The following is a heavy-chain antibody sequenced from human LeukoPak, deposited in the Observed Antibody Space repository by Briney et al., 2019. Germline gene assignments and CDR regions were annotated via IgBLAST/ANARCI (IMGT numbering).Heavy chain of an antibody. Sequence: GGSLRLSCAGSGFTFRNYAMSWVRQAPGKGLEWVAAITESGGGTYYADSVGGRFTISRDNSKNTLFLEMNSLRAEDTAVYYCAKERERFLEWLYGSWGQGTPVTVSS. V-gene: IGHV3-23*01. CDR3: AKERERFLEWLYGS. CDR1: GFTFRNYA. D-gene: IGHD3-3*01. CDR2: ITESGGGT. J-gene: IGHJ5*02.